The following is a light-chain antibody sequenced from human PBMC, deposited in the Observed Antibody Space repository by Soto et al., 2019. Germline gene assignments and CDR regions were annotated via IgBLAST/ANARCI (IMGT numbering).Light chain of an antibody. V-gene: IGLV1-47*01. Sequence: QSVLTQPPSASGTPGQRVTISCSGSNSNIGSNYVYWYQQLPGTAPKLLIYGNNNRPSGVPDRFSGSKSGTSASLAITGLQAEDEADYYCQSYDSSLSALYVFGTGTKVTVL. J-gene: IGLJ1*01. CDR1: NSNIGSNY. CDR2: GNN. CDR3: QSYDSSLSALYV.